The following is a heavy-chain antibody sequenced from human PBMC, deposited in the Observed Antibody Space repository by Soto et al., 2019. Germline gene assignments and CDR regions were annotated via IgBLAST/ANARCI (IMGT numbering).Heavy chain of an antibody. V-gene: IGHV1-18*01. CDR2: ISAYNGNT. CDR1: GYSLSISG. J-gene: IGHJ4*02. CDR3: ARDSPLVDY. Sequence: ASVEIACKASGYSLSISGMTGVRQAPGQGLEWMGWISAYNGNTNYAQKLQGRVTMTTDTSTSTAYMELRSLRSDDTAVYYCARDSPLVDYWGQGTLVTVSS.